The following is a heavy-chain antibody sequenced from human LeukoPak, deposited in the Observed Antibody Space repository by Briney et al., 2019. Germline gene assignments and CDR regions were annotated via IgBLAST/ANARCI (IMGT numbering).Heavy chain of an antibody. D-gene: IGHD5-18*01. CDR3: GRNGDSYGPDFDY. V-gene: IGHV4-4*07. J-gene: IGHJ4*02. CDR1: GGSISSYH. CDR2: ININEGP. Sequence: SETLSLTCTVSGGSISSYHWSWIRQPAGKGLEWIGHININEGPKYNPSLRSRVTMSADTSRNQYSLKLSSVTAADTAVYFCGRNGDSYGPDFDYWGQGTLVTVSS.